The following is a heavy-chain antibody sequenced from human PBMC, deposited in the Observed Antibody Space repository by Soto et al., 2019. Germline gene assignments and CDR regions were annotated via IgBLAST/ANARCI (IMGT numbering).Heavy chain of an antibody. Sequence: SQTLSLTCAISGDSVSSNSAAWNWIRQSPSRGLEWLGRTYYRSSWYNDYALSVKSRITINPDTAKNQFSLHLKSVTPEASAVYYCPRGSCSTSLYWFDPWGQGALVKVSS. CDR3: PRGSCSTSLYWFDP. CDR2: TYYRSSWYN. V-gene: IGHV6-1*01. CDR1: GDSVSSNSAA. D-gene: IGHD3-10*01. J-gene: IGHJ5*02.